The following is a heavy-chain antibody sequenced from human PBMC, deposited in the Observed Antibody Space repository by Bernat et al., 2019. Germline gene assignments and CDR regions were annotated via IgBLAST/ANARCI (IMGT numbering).Heavy chain of an antibody. V-gene: IGHV1-46*01. CDR3: ARGDLGYCSGGSCYSSDY. CDR2: INPSGGGS. J-gene: IGHJ4*02. CDR1: GYTFTSYY. Sequence: QVQLVQSGAEVKKPGASVKVSCKASGYTFTSYYMHWVRQAPGQGFEWMGIINPSGGGSSYAQKFQGRVTITADKSTSTAYMELSSLRSEDTAVYYCARGDLGYCSGGSCYSSDYWGQGTLVTVSS. D-gene: IGHD2-15*01.